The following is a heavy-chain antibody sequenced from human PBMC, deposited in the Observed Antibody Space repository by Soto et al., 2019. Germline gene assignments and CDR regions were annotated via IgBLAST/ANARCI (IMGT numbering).Heavy chain of an antibody. CDR2: IIPIFGTA. CDR3: AATVAARMYYYGMDV. V-gene: IGHV1-69*13. Sequence: SVKVSCKASGYTFNTYGFTWVRQAPGQGLEWMGGIIPIFGTANYAQKFQGRVTITADESTSTAYMELSSLRSEDTAVYYCAATVAARMYYYGMDVWGQGTTVTVSS. D-gene: IGHD6-6*01. CDR1: GYTFNTYG. J-gene: IGHJ6*02.